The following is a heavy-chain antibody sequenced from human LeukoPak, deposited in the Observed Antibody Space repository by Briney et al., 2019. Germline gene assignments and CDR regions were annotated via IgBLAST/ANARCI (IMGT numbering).Heavy chain of an antibody. D-gene: IGHD2-2*02. Sequence: SESLSLTCTVSGGSISSYYWSWIRQPPGKGLEWIGYIYYSGSTNYNPSLKSRVTISVDTSKNQCSLKLSSVTAADTAVYYCARHMQYCSSASFYISLDAFDIWGQGTMVTVSS. CDR2: IYYSGST. J-gene: IGHJ3*02. CDR1: GGSISSYY. CDR3: ARHMQYCSSASFYISLDAFDI. V-gene: IGHV4-59*08.